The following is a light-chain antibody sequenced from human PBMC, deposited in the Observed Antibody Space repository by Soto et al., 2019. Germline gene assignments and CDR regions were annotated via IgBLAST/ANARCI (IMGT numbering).Light chain of an antibody. CDR3: SSYTSSSTHV. CDR1: SSDVGAYNF. J-gene: IGLJ1*01. Sequence: QSALTQPASVSGSPGQSITISCTGTSSDVGAYNFVSWYQQHPGKVPKLMIFDVSSRPSGVSDRFSGSKSGNTASLTISGXXXXXXXYXYCSSYTSSSTHVFGSGTKVTV. V-gene: IGLV2-14*03. CDR2: DVS.